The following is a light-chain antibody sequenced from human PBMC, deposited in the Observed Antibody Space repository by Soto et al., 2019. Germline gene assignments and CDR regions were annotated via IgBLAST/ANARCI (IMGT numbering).Light chain of an antibody. CDR3: QQYNNWPRT. J-gene: IGKJ1*01. CDR1: QIVRSN. CDR2: GTS. V-gene: IGKV3-15*01. Sequence: EMMLTQSPGTLSLSPWDRATLSCRASQIVRSNSLAWYQQKAGQAPRLLIYGTSTRATGIPARFSGSGSGTDFTLTISSLQFEDFAVYYCQQYNNWPRTFGQGTKVDIK.